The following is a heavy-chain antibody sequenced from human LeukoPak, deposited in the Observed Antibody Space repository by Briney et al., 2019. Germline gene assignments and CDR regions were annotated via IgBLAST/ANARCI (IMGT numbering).Heavy chain of an antibody. J-gene: IGHJ3*02. CDR1: GGSISSGGYY. CDR2: IYYSGST. V-gene: IGHV4-31*03. Sequence: SETLSLTCTVSGGSISSGGYYWSWIRQHPGKGLEWIGYIYYSGSTYYNPSLKSRVTISVDTSKNQFSLKLSSVTAADTAVYYCARTYDRSSGYYYPAAFDIWGQGTMVTVSS. CDR3: ARTYDRSSGYYYPAAFDI. D-gene: IGHD3-22*01.